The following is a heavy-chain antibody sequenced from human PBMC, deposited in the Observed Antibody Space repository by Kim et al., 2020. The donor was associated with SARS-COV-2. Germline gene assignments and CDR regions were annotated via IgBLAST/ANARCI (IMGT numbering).Heavy chain of an antibody. CDR1: GGTFSSYA. V-gene: IGHV1-69*13. D-gene: IGHD2-15*01. Sequence: SVKVSCKASGGTFSSYAISWVRQAPGQGLEWMGGIIPIFGTANYAQKFQGRVTITADESTSTAYMELSSLRSEDTAVYYCARGEEYCSGGSCYFGLYYYYGMDVWGQGTTVTVSS. CDR3: ARGEEYCSGGSCYFGLYYYYGMDV. CDR2: IIPIFGTA. J-gene: IGHJ6*02.